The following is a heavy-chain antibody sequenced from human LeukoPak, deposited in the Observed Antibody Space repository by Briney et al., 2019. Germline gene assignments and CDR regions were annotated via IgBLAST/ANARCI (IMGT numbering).Heavy chain of an antibody. CDR2: MNPNGSTK. J-gene: IGHJ4*02. Sequence: GGSLRLSCVASGFAFSSSWMAWVRQAPGKGLEWVANMNPNGSTKNYVDSVRGRFTISRDNAKNSLYLQMNSLRVDDTAVYYCARDSGYSAFDYWRQGTLVTVSS. CDR3: ARDSGYSAFDY. D-gene: IGHD5-12*01. V-gene: IGHV3-7*05. CDR1: GFAFSSSW.